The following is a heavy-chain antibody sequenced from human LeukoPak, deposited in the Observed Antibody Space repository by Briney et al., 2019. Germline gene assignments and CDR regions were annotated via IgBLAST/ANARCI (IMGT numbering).Heavy chain of an antibody. J-gene: IGHJ4*02. Sequence: SETLSLTCAVYGGSSSGYYWSWIRQPPGKGLEWIGEINHSGSTNYNPSLKSRVTISVDTSKNQFSLKLSSVTAADTAVYYCARAYYYDSSGYYSIFDYWGQGTLVTVSS. D-gene: IGHD3-22*01. CDR2: INHSGST. CDR1: GGSSSGYY. V-gene: IGHV4-34*01. CDR3: ARAYYYDSSGYYSIFDY.